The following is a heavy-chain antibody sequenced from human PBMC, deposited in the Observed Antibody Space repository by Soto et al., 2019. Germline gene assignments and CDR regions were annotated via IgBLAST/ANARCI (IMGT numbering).Heavy chain of an antibody. D-gene: IGHD1-1*01. CDR3: ASLHNWNYYYYGMDV. Sequence: ASVKVSCKASGYTFTSYAMHWVRQAPGQRLEWMGWINAGNGNTKYSQKFQGRVTITRDTSASTAYLELSSLRSEDTAVYYCASLHNWNYYYYGMDVWGQGTTVTVSS. CDR1: GYTFTSYA. CDR2: INAGNGNT. V-gene: IGHV1-3*01. J-gene: IGHJ6*02.